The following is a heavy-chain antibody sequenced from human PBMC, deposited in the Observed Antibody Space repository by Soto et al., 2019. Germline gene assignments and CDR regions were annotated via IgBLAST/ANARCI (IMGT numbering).Heavy chain of an antibody. CDR1: GFTFSSYA. D-gene: IGHD3-10*01. V-gene: IGHV3-23*01. CDR3: AKDPSQGSGSYPRRNWFDP. CDR2: ISGSGGST. J-gene: IGHJ5*02. Sequence: EVQLLESGGGLVQPGGSLRLSCAASGFTFSSYAMSWVRQAPGKGLEWVSAISGSGGSTYYADSVKGRFTISRDNSKNTRYLQKNSLRAEDTAVYYCAKDPSQGSGSYPRRNWFDPWGQGTLVTVSS.